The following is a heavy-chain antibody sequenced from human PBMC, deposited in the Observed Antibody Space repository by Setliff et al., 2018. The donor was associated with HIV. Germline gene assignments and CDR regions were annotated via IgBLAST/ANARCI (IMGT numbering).Heavy chain of an antibody. CDR2: IYYSGST. CDR1: GSSISSNSYW. V-gene: IGHV4-61*05. CDR3: ARDPPGYGDSKDY. D-gene: IGHD4-17*01. J-gene: IGHJ6*04. Sequence: PSETLSLTCSVSGSSISSNSYWWAWIRQSPGKGLEWLGYIYYSGSTTYNPSLRSRVTISIDTSKNQFSLNLRSVTAADTAVYYCARDPPGYGDSKDYWGIGTTVTVSS.